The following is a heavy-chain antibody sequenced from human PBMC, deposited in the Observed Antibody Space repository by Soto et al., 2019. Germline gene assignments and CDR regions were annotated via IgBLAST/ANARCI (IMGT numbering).Heavy chain of an antibody. D-gene: IGHD6-13*01. J-gene: IGHJ6*02. CDR2: ISYDGSNK. Sequence: PGGSLRLSCAASGFTFSSYAMHWVRQAPGKGLEWVAVISYDGSNKYYADSVKGRFTISRDNSKNTLYLQMNSLRAEDTAVYYCARVDWFSIAAAGYGMDVWGQGTTVTVSS. CDR3: ARVDWFSIAAAGYGMDV. CDR1: GFTFSSYA. V-gene: IGHV3-30-3*01.